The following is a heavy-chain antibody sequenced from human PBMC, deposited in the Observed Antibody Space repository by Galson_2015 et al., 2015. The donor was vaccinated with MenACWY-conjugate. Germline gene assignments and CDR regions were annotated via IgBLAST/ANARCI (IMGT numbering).Heavy chain of an antibody. D-gene: IGHD1-26*01. J-gene: IGHJ6*02. V-gene: IGHV5-51*01. Sequence: QSGAEVKKPGESLTISCPGSGYSFTNYWIAWVRQMPGKGLEWVGLINPVDSNIRYSPSFQGQVTISADESISTAYLQWSSLKASDTAMYYCARHPPGGRGMDVWGRGTTVTVSS. CDR3: ARHPPGGRGMDV. CDR2: INPVDSNI. CDR1: GYSFTNYW.